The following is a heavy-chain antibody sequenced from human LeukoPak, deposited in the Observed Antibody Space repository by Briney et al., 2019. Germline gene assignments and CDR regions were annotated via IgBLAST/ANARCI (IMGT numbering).Heavy chain of an antibody. CDR3: ARATADPVYYYYGMDV. D-gene: IGHD4-17*01. J-gene: IGHJ6*02. Sequence: SQTLSLTCTVSGGSISSGDYYWSWIRQPPGKGLEWIGYIYYSGSTYYNPSLKSRVTISVDTSKNQFSLKLSSVTAADTAVYYCARATADPVYYYYGMDVWGQGTTVTVSS. V-gene: IGHV4-30-4*01. CDR1: GGSISSGDYY. CDR2: IYYSGST.